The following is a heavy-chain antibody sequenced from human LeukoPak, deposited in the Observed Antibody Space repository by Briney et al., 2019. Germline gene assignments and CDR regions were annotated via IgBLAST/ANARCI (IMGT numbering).Heavy chain of an antibody. CDR2: IYYSGST. J-gene: IGHJ3*02. D-gene: IGHD2-15*01. Sequence: SETLSLTCTVSGASISSSTDYWGWIRQPPGKGLEWIANIYYSGSTYYNPSLKSRVTISVDTSKNQFSLKLSSVTAADTAVYYCARDPYRYCSGGSCYGDAFDIWGQGTMVTVSS. V-gene: IGHV4-39*07. CDR3: ARDPYRYCSGGSCYGDAFDI. CDR1: GASISSSTDY.